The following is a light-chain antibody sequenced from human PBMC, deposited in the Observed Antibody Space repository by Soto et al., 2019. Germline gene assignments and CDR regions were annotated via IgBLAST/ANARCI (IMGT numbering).Light chain of an antibody. CDR2: ETT. Sequence: QSVLTQPASVCGCPGQSITISCTLTSIDVGPYNLVSWYQHHPGKVPQLIIYETTKRPSGISNRFSGSKSGNTASLTISGLQAEDEAHYHCSSYTGDYTLMFAGGTKVTVL. J-gene: IGLJ3*02. CDR3: SSYTGDYTLM. CDR1: SIDVGPYNL. V-gene: IGLV2-23*01.